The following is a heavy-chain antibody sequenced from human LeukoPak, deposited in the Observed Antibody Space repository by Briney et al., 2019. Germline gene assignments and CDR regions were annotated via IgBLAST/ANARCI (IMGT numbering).Heavy chain of an antibody. CDR3: ARLRVSESYLYYFDY. J-gene: IGHJ4*01. CDR2: VLTSGTT. CDR1: NGSISRYY. Sequence: MPSDTLSLTRTVSNGSISRYYWSWVRQPPRKGREWIGYVLTSGTTNYHPPLKTRLTIPVVTSKNQCTLKVSSVAAADTAVYYCARLRVSESYLYYFDYWGQGTLVTVSS. V-gene: IGHV4-4*09. D-gene: IGHD1-26*01.